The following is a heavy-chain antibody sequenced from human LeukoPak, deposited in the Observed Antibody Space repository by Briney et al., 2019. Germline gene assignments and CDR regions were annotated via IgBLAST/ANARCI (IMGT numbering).Heavy chain of an antibody. Sequence: SETLSLTCAVSGGSISTYYWSWIRQPPGKGLEWIGYIFYSGSTNYNPSLKSRVTISVDTSKNQFSLKLSSVTAADTAVYYCARVIVGARRGLFDYWGQGTLVTVSS. CDR2: IFYSGST. D-gene: IGHD1-26*01. CDR3: ARVIVGARRGLFDY. CDR1: GGSISTYY. J-gene: IGHJ4*02. V-gene: IGHV4-59*01.